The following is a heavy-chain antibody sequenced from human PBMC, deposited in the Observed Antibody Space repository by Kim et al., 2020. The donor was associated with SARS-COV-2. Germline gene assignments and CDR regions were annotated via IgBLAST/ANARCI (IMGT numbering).Heavy chain of an antibody. D-gene: IGHD5-12*01. J-gene: IGHJ4*02. V-gene: IGHV4-39*01. CDR1: GGSISSSSYY. Sequence: SETLSLTCTVSGGSISSSSYYWGWIRQPPGKGLEWIGSIYYSGSTYYNPSLKSRVTISVDTSKNQFSLKLSSVTAADTAVYYCARQGIVATINGGSEDYWGQGTLVTVSS. CDR3: ARQGIVATINGGSEDY. CDR2: IYYSGST.